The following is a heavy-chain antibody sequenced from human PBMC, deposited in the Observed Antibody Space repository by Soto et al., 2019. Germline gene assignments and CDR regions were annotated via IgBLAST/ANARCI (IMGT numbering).Heavy chain of an antibody. J-gene: IGHJ4*02. CDR2: IDWDDDK. CDR1: GFSLNTTAVG. Sequence: SGPTLVNPTQTLTLTCTFSGFSLNTTAVGVGWIRQPPGKALEWLARIDWDDDKFYNTSLKTRLTISKDSSKNQVVLTMTNMDPVDTATYYCARMFRCSGGTCPFDYWGQGALVTVSS. D-gene: IGHD2-15*01. CDR3: ARMFRCSGGTCPFDY. V-gene: IGHV2-70*04.